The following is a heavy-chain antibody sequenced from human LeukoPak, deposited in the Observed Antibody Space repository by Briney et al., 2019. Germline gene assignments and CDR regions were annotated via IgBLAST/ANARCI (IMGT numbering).Heavy chain of an antibody. V-gene: IGHV3-23*01. CDR1: GFTFSNYA. CDR2: VTGSGGST. J-gene: IGHJ4*02. D-gene: IGHD3-9*01. Sequence: GGSLRLSCVASGFTFSNYAMSWVRQAAGKRLEWVSAVTGSGGSTYYADSVKGRFTISRDNSRNTLFLQMNSLRAKDTAIYYCAKWGDFDILTGYYVSDFWGQGTLVTVSS. CDR3: AKWGDFDILTGYYVSDF.